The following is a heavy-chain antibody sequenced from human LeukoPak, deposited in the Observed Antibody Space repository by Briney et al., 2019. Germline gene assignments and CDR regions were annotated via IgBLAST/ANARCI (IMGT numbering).Heavy chain of an antibody. CDR3: ARHLAAGKPTFDY. J-gene: IGHJ4*02. V-gene: IGHV4-59*08. D-gene: IGHD6-13*01. Sequence: SESLSLTCAVSGGSISSYYWSWIRQPPGRGLEWIGYIFYTWSTNYNPSLKSRVTISVDTSKNQVSLKLSSVTAADTAVYYCARHLAAGKPTFDYWGQGTLVTVSS. CDR1: GGSISSYY. CDR2: IFYTWST.